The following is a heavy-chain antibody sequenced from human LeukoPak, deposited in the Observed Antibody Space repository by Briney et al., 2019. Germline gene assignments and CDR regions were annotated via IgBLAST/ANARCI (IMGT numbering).Heavy chain of an antibody. Sequence: GGSLRLSCAASGFTFSSYAMSWVRQAPGKGLEWVSAISGSGGSTYYADSVKGRFSISRDNSKNTLYLQMNSLRAEDTAVYYCAKPWFGEQGVFDYWGQGTLVTVSS. CDR3: AKPWFGEQGVFDY. CDR2: ISGSGGST. V-gene: IGHV3-23*01. J-gene: IGHJ4*02. CDR1: GFTFSSYA. D-gene: IGHD3-10*01.